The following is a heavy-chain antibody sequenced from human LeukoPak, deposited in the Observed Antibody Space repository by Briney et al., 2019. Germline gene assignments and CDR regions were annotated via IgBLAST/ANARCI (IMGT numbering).Heavy chain of an antibody. J-gene: IGHJ4*02. D-gene: IGHD1-26*01. CDR1: GFTFDYYA. Sequence: GGSLRLSCAASGFTFDYYAMHWVRQGPGKGLEWSSGITWNTDTIGYADSVMGRFTISRDNAKNSLYLQMNSLRAEDTALYYCAKDISVGATPYYFDSWGQETLVTVSS. V-gene: IGHV3-9*01. CDR3: AKDISVGATPYYFDS. CDR2: ITWNTDTI.